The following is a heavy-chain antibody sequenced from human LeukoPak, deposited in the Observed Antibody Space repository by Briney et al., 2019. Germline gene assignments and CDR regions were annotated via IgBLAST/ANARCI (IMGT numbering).Heavy chain of an antibody. CDR1: GGSISSSSYY. J-gene: IGHJ4*02. V-gene: IGHV4-39*01. CDR3: ARHIAVAGPRFDY. Sequence: SETLPLTCTVSGGSISSSSYYWGWIRQPPGKGLEWIGSIYYSGSTYYNPSLKSRVTISVDTSKNQFSLKLSSVTAADTSVYYCARHIAVAGPRFDYWGQGTLVTVTS. D-gene: IGHD6-19*01. CDR2: IYYSGST.